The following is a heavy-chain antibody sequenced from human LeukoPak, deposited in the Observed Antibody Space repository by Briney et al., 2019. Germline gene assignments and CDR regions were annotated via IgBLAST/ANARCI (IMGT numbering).Heavy chain of an antibody. Sequence: SATLSLTCTVSGGSISSYYWSWIRQPPGKGLEWIGYIYYSGSTKYNPSLKSRVTISVDTSKNQFSLKLSSVTAADTAVYYCARHLPKWGWDYWGQGTLVTVSS. CDR3: ARHLPKWGWDY. CDR2: IYYSGST. CDR1: GGSISSYY. V-gene: IGHV4-59*08. J-gene: IGHJ4*02. D-gene: IGHD1-26*01.